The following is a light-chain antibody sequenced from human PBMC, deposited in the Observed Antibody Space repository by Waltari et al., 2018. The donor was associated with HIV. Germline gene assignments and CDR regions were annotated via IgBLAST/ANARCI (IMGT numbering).Light chain of an antibody. CDR2: RDN. Sequence: QAGLTQPPSVSKGMRQTATLTCTGNSNNVGNQGAARLQQHQGHPPKLLSYRDNKRPSGISERFSASRSGNTASLTITGVQPEDEADYFCATWDISLSAVVFGGGTTLTVL. CDR3: ATWDISLSAVV. CDR1: SNNVGNQG. J-gene: IGLJ2*01. V-gene: IGLV10-54*04.